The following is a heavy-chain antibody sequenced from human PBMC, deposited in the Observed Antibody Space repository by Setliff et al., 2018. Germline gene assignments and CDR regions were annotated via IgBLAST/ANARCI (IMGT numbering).Heavy chain of an antibody. J-gene: IGHJ6*03. D-gene: IGHD3-10*01. CDR1: GYAFTSYA. Sequence: ASVKVSCKTSGYAFTSYAISWMRQAPGQGLEWMGWINTNTGNPSYAQDFTGRFVFSLDTSVSTAYLQISSLKAEDTAVYYCARASRFGTIVYKGYYYMDVRGKGTTVTSP. CDR2: INTNTGNP. CDR3: ARASRFGTIVYKGYYYMDV. V-gene: IGHV7-4-1*02.